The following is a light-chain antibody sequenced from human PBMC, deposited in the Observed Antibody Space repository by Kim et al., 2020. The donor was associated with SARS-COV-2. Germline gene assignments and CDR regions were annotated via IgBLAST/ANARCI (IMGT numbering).Light chain of an antibody. J-gene: IGLJ3*02. CDR2: DVS. CDR1: SSDVGVDNY. CDR3: SSYTSSSAWV. V-gene: IGLV2-14*01. Sequence: QSAVTQPASVSGSAGQSITISSTGTSSDVGVDNYVSWYQQHPGKAPKLMIYDVSKRPSGVSNRFSGSKSGNTASLTISGLQAEDEADYYCSSYTSSSAWVFGAGTQLTVL.